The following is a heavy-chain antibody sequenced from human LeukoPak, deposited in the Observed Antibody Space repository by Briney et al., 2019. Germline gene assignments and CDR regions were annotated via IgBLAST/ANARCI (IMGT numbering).Heavy chain of an antibody. CDR1: GFTFDDYG. D-gene: IGHD4-17*01. Sequence: GGSLRLSCAASGFTFDDYGMTWVRQAPGKGLEWVSGINWKSGATSYADSVKGRFTISRDNAKNTLFLQMNSLRTEDTAVYYCAKGRFGDYIFDYWGQGTLVTVSS. CDR3: AKGRFGDYIFDY. V-gene: IGHV3-20*04. CDR2: INWKSGAT. J-gene: IGHJ4*02.